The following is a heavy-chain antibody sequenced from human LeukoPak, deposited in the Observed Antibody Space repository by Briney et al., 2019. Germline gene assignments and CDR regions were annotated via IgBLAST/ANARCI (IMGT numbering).Heavy chain of an antibody. CDR1: GFTFSSYS. CDR3: AKDEGFMIVVVMTYYYGMDV. V-gene: IGHV3-30*18. D-gene: IGHD3-22*01. CDR2: ISYDGSNK. J-gene: IGHJ6*02. Sequence: GGSLRLSCAASGFTFSSYSMNWVRQAPGKGLEWVAVISYDGSNKYYADSVKGRFTISRDNSKNTLYLQMNSLRAEDTAVYYCAKDEGFMIVVVMTYYYGMDVWGQGTTVTVSS.